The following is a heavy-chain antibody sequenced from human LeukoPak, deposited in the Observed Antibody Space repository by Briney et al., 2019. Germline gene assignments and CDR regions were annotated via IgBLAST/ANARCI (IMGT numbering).Heavy chain of an antibody. CDR2: IPGDGGST. CDR1: GFTFSSYV. D-gene: IGHD3-10*01. Sequence: GGSLRLSCAASGFTFSSYVMSWVRQAPGKGLERVSDIPGDGGSTYYSDSVKGRFTISRDNSKNTLFLHMNSLRAEDTAVYYCAKGGFGVYYFDDWGQGALVTVSS. J-gene: IGHJ4*02. V-gene: IGHV3-23*01. CDR3: AKGGFGVYYFDD.